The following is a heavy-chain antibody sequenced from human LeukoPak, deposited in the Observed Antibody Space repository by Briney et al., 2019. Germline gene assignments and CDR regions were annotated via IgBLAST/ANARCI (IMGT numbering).Heavy chain of an antibody. CDR1: VFTFCDFY. CDR3: ERDLYRSSWYSVLPDV. Sequence: PGGSLRLSCAASVFTFCDFYRSCIRQAPGKGLEWVSYISSSSSYTNYADSVKGRFTISRDNANNSLYLQMNSLSAEDTAVYYCERDLYRSSWYSVLPDVWGQGTLVTVSS. CDR2: ISSSSSYT. J-gene: IGHJ4*02. D-gene: IGHD6-13*01. V-gene: IGHV3-11*05.